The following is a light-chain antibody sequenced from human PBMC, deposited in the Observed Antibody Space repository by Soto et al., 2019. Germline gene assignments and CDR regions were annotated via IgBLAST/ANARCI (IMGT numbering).Light chain of an antibody. CDR1: SSDVGGYNY. CDR2: DVS. J-gene: IGLJ1*01. CDR3: SSYTSSSTLEV. Sequence: QSALTQPASVSGSPGQSITISCTGTSSDVGGYNYVSWYQQHPGKAPKLMIYDVSNRPSGVSNRFSGSKSGTTASLTISGLQAEDEADYYCSSYTSSSTLEVFGTGTKVTVL. V-gene: IGLV2-14*01.